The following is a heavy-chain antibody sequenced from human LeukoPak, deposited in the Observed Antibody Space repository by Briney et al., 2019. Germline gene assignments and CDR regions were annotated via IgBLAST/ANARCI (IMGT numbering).Heavy chain of an antibody. CDR3: ATDNKGYYLEPFDY. CDR1: GYTLTELS. D-gene: IGHD3-10*01. J-gene: IGHJ4*02. Sequence: ASVKVSCKVSGYTLTELSMHWVRQAPGKGLEWMGGFDPEDGETIYAQKFQGRVTMTEDTSTDTAYMELSSLRSEDTAVYYCATDNKGYYLEPFDYWGQGPLVTVSS. CDR2: FDPEDGET. V-gene: IGHV1-24*01.